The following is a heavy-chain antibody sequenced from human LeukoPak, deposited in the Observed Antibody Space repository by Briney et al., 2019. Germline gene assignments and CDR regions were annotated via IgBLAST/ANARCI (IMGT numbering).Heavy chain of an antibody. CDR3: ARVGGYYYDSSGYYRD. Sequence: ASVKVSCKASGYTFTGYYMHWLRQAPGQGLEWMGRINPNSGGTNYAQKFQGRVTMTRDTSISTAYMELSRLRSDDTAVYYCARVGGYYYDSSGYYRDWGQGTLVTVSS. D-gene: IGHD3-22*01. V-gene: IGHV1-2*06. J-gene: IGHJ4*02. CDR2: INPNSGGT. CDR1: GYTFTGYY.